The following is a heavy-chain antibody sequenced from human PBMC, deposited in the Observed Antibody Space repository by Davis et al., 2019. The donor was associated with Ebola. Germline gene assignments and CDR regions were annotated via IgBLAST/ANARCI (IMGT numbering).Heavy chain of an antibody. J-gene: IGHJ6*02. CDR3: ARGRLTGTTMNYYYGMDV. D-gene: IGHD1-7*01. V-gene: IGHV1-2*04. CDR1: GYTFTGYY. Sequence: ASVKVSCKASGYTFTGYYMHWVRQAPGQGLEWMGWINPNSGGTNYAQKFQGWVTMTRDTSISTVYMELSRLRSDDTAVYYCARGRLTGTTMNYYYGMDVWGQGTTVTVSS. CDR2: INPNSGGT.